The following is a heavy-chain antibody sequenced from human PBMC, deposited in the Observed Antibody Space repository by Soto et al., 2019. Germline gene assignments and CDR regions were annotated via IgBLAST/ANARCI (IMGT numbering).Heavy chain of an antibody. J-gene: IGHJ4*02. Sequence: GGSLRLSCAASGFTFSDHYMDWVRQAPGKGLEWVGRTRNKANSYTTEYAASVKGRFTISRDDSKNSLYLQMNSLKTEDTAVYYCARMSYDFWSGSIENWGQGTLVTVSS. CDR3: ARMSYDFWSGSIEN. CDR1: GFTFSDHY. V-gene: IGHV3-72*01. D-gene: IGHD3-3*01. CDR2: TRNKANSYTT.